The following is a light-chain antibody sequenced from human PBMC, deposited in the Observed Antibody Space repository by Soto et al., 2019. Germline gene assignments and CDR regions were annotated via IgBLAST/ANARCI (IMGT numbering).Light chain of an antibody. CDR2: KAS. CDR3: QQYNSYSGFT. V-gene: IGKV1-5*03. CDR1: QSISSW. J-gene: IGKJ2*01. Sequence: DIQMTQSPSTLSASVGDRVTITCRASQSISSWLAWYQQKPGKAPNLLIYKASSLQSGVPSRFSGSGSETEFTLTISSLQPDDFATYYCQQYNSYSGFTFGQGTKLEIK.